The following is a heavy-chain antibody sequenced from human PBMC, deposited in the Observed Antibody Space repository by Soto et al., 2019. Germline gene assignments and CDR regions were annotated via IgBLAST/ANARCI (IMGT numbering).Heavy chain of an antibody. CDR1: GLTFKTYA. Sequence: PGGSLRLSCVASGLTFKTYAMSRVRQAPGKGLEWVANIKQDGSEKYYVDSVKGRFTVSRDNAQNSLFLQMNSLRAEDTAVYYCARSRGLDYWGQGTLVTVSS. J-gene: IGHJ4*02. CDR3: ARSRGLDY. CDR2: IKQDGSEK. D-gene: IGHD2-21*02. V-gene: IGHV3-7*01.